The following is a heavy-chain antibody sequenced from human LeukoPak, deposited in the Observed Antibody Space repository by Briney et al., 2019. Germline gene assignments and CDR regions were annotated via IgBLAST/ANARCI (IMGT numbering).Heavy chain of an antibody. CDR2: IYHSGST. D-gene: IGHD2-2*01. CDR1: GGSIGSSNW. CDR3: ASFGPMLGYCSSTSCQDY. J-gene: IGHJ4*02. V-gene: IGHV4-4*02. Sequence: SGTLSLTCAVSGGSIGSSNWWSWVRQPPGKGLEWIGEIYHSGSTNYNPSLKSRVTISVDKSKNQFSLKLSSVTAADTAVYYCASFGPMLGYCSSTSCQDYWGQGTLVTVSS.